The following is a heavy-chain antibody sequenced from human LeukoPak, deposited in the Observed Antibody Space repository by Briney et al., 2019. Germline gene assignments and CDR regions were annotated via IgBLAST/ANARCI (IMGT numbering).Heavy chain of an antibody. V-gene: IGHV1-2*02. D-gene: IGHD3-16*02. CDR2: INPNSGGT. CDR1: GYTFTSYG. CDR3: ARIGYDYVWGSYRPTSFDY. J-gene: IGHJ4*02. Sequence: GASVKVSCKASGYTFTSYGISWVRQAPGQGLEWMGWINPNSGGTNYAQKFQGRVTMTRDTSISTAYMELSRLRSDDTAVYYCARIGYDYVWGSYRPTSFDYWGQGTLVTVSS.